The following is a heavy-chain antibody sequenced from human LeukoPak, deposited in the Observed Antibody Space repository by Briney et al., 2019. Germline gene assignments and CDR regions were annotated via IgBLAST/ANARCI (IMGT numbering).Heavy chain of an antibody. V-gene: IGHV1-69*13. Sequence: SVKVSCKSLGDAFKHYAITWVRQAPGQGLEWMGGIIPVFGSASYAHKFQDRLTITADEPTSTVHMELRDLRYDDTAFYYCARDAGLRDYWGQGTPVTVSS. CDR2: IIPVFGSA. CDR3: ARDAGLRDY. J-gene: IGHJ4*02. CDR1: GDAFKHYA.